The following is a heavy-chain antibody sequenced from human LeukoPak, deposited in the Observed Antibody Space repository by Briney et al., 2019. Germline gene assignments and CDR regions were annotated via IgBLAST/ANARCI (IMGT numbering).Heavy chain of an antibody. CDR1: GGTFSSYA. V-gene: IGHV1-69*04. J-gene: IGHJ4*02. D-gene: IGHD5-18*01. CDR3: ARDVTRYSYASGA. Sequence: ASVKVSCKASGGTFSSYAISWVRQAPGQGLEWMGRIIPILGIANYAQKFQGRVTITADKSTSTAYMELSSLRSEDTAVYYCARDVTRYSYASGAWGQGTLVTVSS. CDR2: IIPILGIA.